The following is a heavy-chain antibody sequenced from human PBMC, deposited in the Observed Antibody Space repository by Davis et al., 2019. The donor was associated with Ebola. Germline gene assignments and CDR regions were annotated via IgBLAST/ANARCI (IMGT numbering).Heavy chain of an antibody. D-gene: IGHD1-14*01. J-gene: IGHJ6*04. CDR2: IYSGGST. CDR1: GFTVSNNY. V-gene: IGHV3-53*01. CDR3: ARGGRRNQGIWDYYYYGMDV. Sequence: GESLKISCAASGFTVSNNYMSWVRQAPGKGLEWVSVIYSGGSTYYADSVKGRFTISRDNSKNTLYLQMNSLRAEDTAVYYCARGGRRNQGIWDYYYYGMDVWGKGTTVTVSS.